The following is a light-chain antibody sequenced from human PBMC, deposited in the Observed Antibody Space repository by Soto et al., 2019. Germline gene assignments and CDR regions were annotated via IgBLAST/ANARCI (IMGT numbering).Light chain of an antibody. V-gene: IGKV3-11*01. CDR1: QSVSSY. Sequence: EIVLTQSPATLSLSPGERATLSCRASQSVSSYLAWYQQKPGQAPRLLTYDASNRATGIRARFSGSGSVTNFTLTISSLEPEDCADYYCKKRSNWPPLTFDGGIEVEIK. J-gene: IGKJ4*02. CDR3: KKRSNWPPLT. CDR2: DAS.